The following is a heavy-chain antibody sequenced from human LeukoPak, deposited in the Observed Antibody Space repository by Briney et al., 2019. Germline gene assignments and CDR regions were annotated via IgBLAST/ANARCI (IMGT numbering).Heavy chain of an antibody. V-gene: IGHV3-15*01. D-gene: IGHD3-16*01. CDR3: SREGIGGGAFDI. CDR1: GFTFSDAW. Sequence: GGSLRLSCVASGFTFSDAWMSWVRQAPGKGLEWVGRIKSKSAGAITDYAAPVKGRFTISRDDSENTLYLQMNILKTEDTAMYCCSREGIGGGAFDIWGQGTMVTVSS. CDR2: IKSKSAGAIT. J-gene: IGHJ3*02.